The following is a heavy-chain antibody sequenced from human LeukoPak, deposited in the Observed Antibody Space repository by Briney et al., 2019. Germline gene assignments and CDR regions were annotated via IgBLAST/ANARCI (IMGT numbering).Heavy chain of an antibody. D-gene: IGHD6-13*01. CDR3: ARDPGSSSFDY. CDR1: GFTFSSFW. V-gene: IGHV3-7*01. J-gene: IGHJ4*02. CDR2: IDQDGGVR. Sequence: GGSLRLSCVASGFTFSSFWMSWVRQAPGKGLEFVANIDQDGGVRNYVDSVKGRFIISRDNAKNSLYLQMDSLRAEDTAEYFCARDPGSSSFDYWGLGPPVTVSS.